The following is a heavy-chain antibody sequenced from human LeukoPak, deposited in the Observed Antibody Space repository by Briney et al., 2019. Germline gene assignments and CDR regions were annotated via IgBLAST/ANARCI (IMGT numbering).Heavy chain of an antibody. J-gene: IGHJ6*03. CDR3: ARHQRLERRGNHCYYMDV. V-gene: IGHV4-34*01. CDR2: INHSGST. D-gene: IGHD1-1*01. CDR1: GGSFSGYY. Sequence: SETLSLTCAVYGGSFSGYYWSWIRQPPGKGLEWIGEINHSGSTNYNPSLKSRVTISVDTSKNQFSLKLSSVTAADTAVYYCARHQRLERRGNHCYYMDVWGKGTTVTVSS.